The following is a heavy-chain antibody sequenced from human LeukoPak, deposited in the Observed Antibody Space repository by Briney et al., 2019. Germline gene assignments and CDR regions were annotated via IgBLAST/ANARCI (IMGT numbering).Heavy chain of an antibody. CDR2: VRTKVYAETT. CDR3: VRSWDHFDY. CDR1: GFTFGDYA. J-gene: IGHJ4*02. D-gene: IGHD6-13*01. Sequence: GGSLRLSCTASGFTFGDYAMSWVRQAPGKGLEWVGFVRTKVYAETTEHAASVRGRFTIAREDSKSIAYLQMNSLKIEDTGVYYCVRSWDHFDYWGQGALVTVSS. V-gene: IGHV3-49*04.